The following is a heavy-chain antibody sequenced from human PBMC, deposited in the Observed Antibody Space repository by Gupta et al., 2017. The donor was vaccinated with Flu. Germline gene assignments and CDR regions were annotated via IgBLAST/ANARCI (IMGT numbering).Heavy chain of an antibody. D-gene: IGHD3-22*01. CDR2: IKSKTDGGTT. CDR3: TTDYYDSSGYYYFDY. Sequence: ELQLWAPGGGLVKPGGSLRFSFAPSGFTSSTAGLSWVRRPPGKGLEWVGRIKSKTDGGTTDYAAPVKGRFTISRDDSKNTLYLQMNSLKTEDTAVYYCTTDYYDSSGYYYFDYWGQGTLVTVSS. J-gene: IGHJ4*02. CDR1: GFTSSTAG. V-gene: IGHV3-15*01.